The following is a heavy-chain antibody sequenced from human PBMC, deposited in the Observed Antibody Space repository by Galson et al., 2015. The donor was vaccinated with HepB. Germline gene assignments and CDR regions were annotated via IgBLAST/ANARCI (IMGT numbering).Heavy chain of an antibody. Sequence: SLRLSCAASGFTFSSYAMHWVRQAPGKGLEWVAVISYDGSNKYYADSVKGRFTISRDNSKNTLYLQMNSLRAEDTAVYYCARDKIAARRWGHLYNWFDPWGQGTLVTVSS. CDR2: ISYDGSNK. J-gene: IGHJ5*02. D-gene: IGHD6-6*01. CDR3: ARDKIAARRWGHLYNWFDP. V-gene: IGHV3-30-3*01. CDR1: GFTFSSYA.